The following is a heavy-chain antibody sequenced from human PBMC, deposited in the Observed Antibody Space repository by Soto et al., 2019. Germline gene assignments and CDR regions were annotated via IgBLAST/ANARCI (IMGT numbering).Heavy chain of an antibody. J-gene: IGHJ4*02. CDR1: GDTFVNSG. CDR2: IIPIFDTT. D-gene: IGHD2-15*01. CDR3: APAPLLSAETLPENDIDV. V-gene: IGHV1-69*01. Sequence: QVQLVQSGAEVKKPGSSLKVSCKASGDTFVNSGVSWVRQAPGQGPEWMGGIIPIFDTTNYAQKFQGRVTISADDSTSYMELSSIRTEDTAVDYCAPAPLLSAETLPENDIDVWGQGTQVTVSS.